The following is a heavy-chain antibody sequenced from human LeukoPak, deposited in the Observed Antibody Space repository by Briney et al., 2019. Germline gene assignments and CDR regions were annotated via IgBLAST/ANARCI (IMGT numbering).Heavy chain of an antibody. Sequence: GGSLRLSCAASGFTFGSYWMHWVRQAPGKGLVWVSRINGDGSSTSYADPVKGRFTISRDNAKNTLYLQMNSLRAEDTAVYFCARAKAVAGSAGDNWSDPWGQGALVTVSS. CDR3: ARAKAVAGSAGDNWSDP. CDR1: GFTFGSYW. CDR2: INGDGSST. D-gene: IGHD6-19*01. J-gene: IGHJ5*02. V-gene: IGHV3-74*01.